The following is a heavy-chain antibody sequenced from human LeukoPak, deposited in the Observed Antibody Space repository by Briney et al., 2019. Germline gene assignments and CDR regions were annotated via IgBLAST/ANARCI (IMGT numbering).Heavy chain of an antibody. V-gene: IGHV1-69*05. D-gene: IGHD5-18*01. CDR1: GGTFSSYA. CDR2: IIPIFGTA. CDR3: ASQSVDTAIVSDY. Sequence: ASVKVSCKASGGTFSSYAIIWVRQAPGQGLEWMGGIIPIFGTANYAQKLQGRVTITTDESTSTAYMELSSLRSEDTAVYYCASQSVDTAIVSDYWGQGTLVTVSS. J-gene: IGHJ4*02.